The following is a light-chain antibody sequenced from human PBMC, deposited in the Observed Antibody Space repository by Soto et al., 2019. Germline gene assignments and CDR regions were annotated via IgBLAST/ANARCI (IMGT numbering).Light chain of an antibody. CDR2: GNN. V-gene: IGLV1-47*02. Sequence: QPVLTQPPSASGTPGQRVTISCSGSSSSIGSNSVSWFQQLPGTAPKVLIYGNNQRPSGVPDRFSGSKSGTSASLAISGLRSEDEADYYCAAWDERLRGLVFGGGTKLTVL. CDR1: SSSIGSNS. CDR3: AAWDERLRGLV. J-gene: IGLJ2*01.